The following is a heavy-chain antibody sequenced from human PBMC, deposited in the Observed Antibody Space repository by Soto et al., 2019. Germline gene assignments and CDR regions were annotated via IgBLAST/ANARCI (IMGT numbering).Heavy chain of an antibody. CDR1: GYTFTSYG. V-gene: IGHV1-18*01. D-gene: IGHD3-10*01. J-gene: IGHJ6*02. Sequence: XSVKVSCKASGYTFTSYGISWVRQAPGQGLEWMGWISAYNGNTNYAQKLQGRVTMTTDTSTSTAYMELRSLRSDDTAVYYCAREYGSGSYLYYYYYGMDVWGQGTTVTVSS. CDR2: ISAYNGNT. CDR3: AREYGSGSYLYYYYYGMDV.